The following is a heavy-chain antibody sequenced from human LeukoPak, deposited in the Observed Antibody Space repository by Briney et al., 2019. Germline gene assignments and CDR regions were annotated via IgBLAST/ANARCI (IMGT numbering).Heavy chain of an antibody. CDR2: IRYDGSNK. CDR3: AKDPGGEAPFDY. D-gene: IGHD3-16*01. Sequence: GGSLRLSCAASGFTFSSYAMHWVRQAPGKGLEWVAFIRYDGSNKYYADSVKGRFTISRDNSKNTLYLQMNSLRAEDTAVYYCAKDPGGEAPFDYWGQGTLVTVSS. CDR1: GFTFSSYA. J-gene: IGHJ4*02. V-gene: IGHV3-30*02.